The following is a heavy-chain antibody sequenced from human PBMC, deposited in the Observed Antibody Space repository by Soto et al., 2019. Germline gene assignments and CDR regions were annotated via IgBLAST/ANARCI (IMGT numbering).Heavy chain of an antibody. Sequence: HPGGSLRLSCAASGFTFSSYGMHWVRQAPGKGLEWVAVIWYDGSNKYYADSVKGRFTISRDNSKNTLYLQMNSLRAEDTAVYYCARAVGITVTTLVGTDAFDIWGQGTMVTVSS. CDR2: IWYDGSNK. CDR1: GFTFSSYG. J-gene: IGHJ3*02. CDR3: ARAVGITVTTLVGTDAFDI. D-gene: IGHD4-17*01. V-gene: IGHV3-33*01.